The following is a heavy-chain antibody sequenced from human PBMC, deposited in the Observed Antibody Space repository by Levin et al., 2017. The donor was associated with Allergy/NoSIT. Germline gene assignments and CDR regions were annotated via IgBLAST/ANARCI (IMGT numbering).Heavy chain of an antibody. CDR2: INPSGGST. CDR3: ARGGWSRGYSGYGLGDY. Sequence: KTGESLKISCKASGYTFTSYYMHWVRQAPGQGLEWMGIINPSGGSTSYAQKFQGRVTMTRDTSTSTVYMELSSLRSEDTAVYYCARGGWSRGYSGYGLGDYWGQGTLVTVSS. CDR1: GYTFTSYY. V-gene: IGHV1-46*01. D-gene: IGHD5-12*01. J-gene: IGHJ4*02.